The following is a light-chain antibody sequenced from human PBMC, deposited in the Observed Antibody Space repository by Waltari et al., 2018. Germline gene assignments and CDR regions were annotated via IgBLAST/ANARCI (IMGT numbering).Light chain of an antibody. J-gene: IGLJ3*02. V-gene: IGLV8-61*01. Sequence: QTVVTQEPSLSVSPGGTVTRTCVFSPRSLSSTSYARRYPQSPGQTPRSLVYKANIRPSGVPDRFSGSVLGNKAVLIITGAQAEDESTYYCLLYMGSGIWVFGGGTKLTVL. CDR2: KAN. CDR1: PRSLSSTSY. CDR3: LLYMGSGIWV.